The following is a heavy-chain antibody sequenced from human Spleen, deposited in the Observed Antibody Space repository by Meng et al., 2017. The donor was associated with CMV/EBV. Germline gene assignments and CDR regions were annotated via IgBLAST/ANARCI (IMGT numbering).Heavy chain of an antibody. CDR1: GFTFSSSW. V-gene: IGHV3-74*01. CDR3: ASYDRRVNFDL. D-gene: IGHD3-22*01. CDR2: INSDGSIT. J-gene: IGHJ2*01. Sequence: GGSLRLSCAASGFTFSSSWTFWVRQAPGKGLVWVSRINSDGSITNYADSVKGRFTISRDNAKNTLYLQMNSLRAEDTAVYYCASYDRRVNFDLWGRGTLVTVSS.